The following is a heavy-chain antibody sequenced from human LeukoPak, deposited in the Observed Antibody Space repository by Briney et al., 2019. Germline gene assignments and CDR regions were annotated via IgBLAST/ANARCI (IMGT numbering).Heavy chain of an antibody. V-gene: IGHV1-18*01. CDR1: GYTFTKYG. Sequence: ASVKVSCKASGYTFTKYGISWVRQAPGQGLEWMGWISAYNGNTNYAQKLQGRVTITTDTSTSTAYMELRSLRSDDTAVYYCARDRYYYDSTGYKSWFDPWGQGTLVTVSS. D-gene: IGHD3-22*01. CDR2: ISAYNGNT. CDR3: ARDRYYYDSTGYKSWFDP. J-gene: IGHJ5*02.